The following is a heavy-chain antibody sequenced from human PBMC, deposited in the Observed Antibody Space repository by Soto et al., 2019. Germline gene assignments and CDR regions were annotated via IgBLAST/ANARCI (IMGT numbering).Heavy chain of an antibody. J-gene: IGHJ4*02. Sequence: ASVKVSCKASGYTFTSYGISWVRQAPGQGLEWMGWISAYNGNTNYAQKLQGRVTMTTDTSTSTAYMELRSLRSDDTAVYYCARDSLPGGGYYDSSGYYVWDYWGQGTLVTVSS. D-gene: IGHD3-22*01. CDR1: GYTFTSYG. CDR3: ARDSLPGGGYYDSSGYYVWDY. CDR2: ISAYNGNT. V-gene: IGHV1-18*01.